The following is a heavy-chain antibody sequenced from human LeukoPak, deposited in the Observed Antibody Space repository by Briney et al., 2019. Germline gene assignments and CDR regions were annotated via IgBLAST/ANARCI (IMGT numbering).Heavy chain of an antibody. CDR2: ISGRGGST. Sequence: QPGGSLRLSCAASGFTFSSYAMSWVRQAPGKGLEWVSAISGRGGSTYYADSVKGRFTISRDNSKNTLYLQMNSLRAEDTAVYYCAKDSIVTYDSSGYYYGEFDYWGQGTLVTVSS. CDR1: GFTFSSYA. D-gene: IGHD3-22*01. V-gene: IGHV3-23*01. J-gene: IGHJ4*02. CDR3: AKDSIVTYDSSGYYYGEFDY.